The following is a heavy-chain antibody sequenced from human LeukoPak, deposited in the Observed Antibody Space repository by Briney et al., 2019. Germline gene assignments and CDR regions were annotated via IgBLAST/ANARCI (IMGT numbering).Heavy chain of an antibody. J-gene: IGHJ4*02. Sequence: SETLSLTCTVSGGSISSYYWSWIRQPPGKGLEWTGSIYYSGSTYYNPSLKSRVTISVDTSKNQFSLKLSSVTAADTAVYYCARYSSGWFEGFDYWGQGTLVTVSS. D-gene: IGHD6-19*01. CDR2: IYYSGST. V-gene: IGHV4-59*05. CDR3: ARYSSGWFEGFDY. CDR1: GGSISSYY.